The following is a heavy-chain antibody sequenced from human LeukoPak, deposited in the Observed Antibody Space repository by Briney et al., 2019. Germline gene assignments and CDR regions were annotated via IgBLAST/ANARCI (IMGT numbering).Heavy chain of an antibody. D-gene: IGHD3-10*01. CDR1: GYIFTNNW. J-gene: IGHJ4*02. CDR2: IYPGDSDT. V-gene: IGHV5-51*01. Sequence: GESLKISCKGSGYIFTNNWIGWVRQMPGKGPEWMGIIYPGDSDTRYSPSFEGQVAISADKSISTAYLQWSSLKASDTAMYYCARQTRDGSGSRGYSFDFWGLGTLVTVSS. CDR3: ARQTRDGSGSRGYSFDF.